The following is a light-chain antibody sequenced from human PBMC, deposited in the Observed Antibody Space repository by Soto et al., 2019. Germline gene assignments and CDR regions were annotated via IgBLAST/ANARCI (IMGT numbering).Light chain of an antibody. V-gene: IGLV2-14*01. Sequence: QSVLTQPASVSGSPGQSITISCTGTSSDVGAYNYVSWYQQHPGKAPKLMIYDVTDRPSGVSYRFSGSKSGNTASLTISGLQSEDEADYYCSSYTTTSSRVFGTGTKLTVL. J-gene: IGLJ1*01. CDR3: SSYTTTSSRV. CDR1: SSDVGAYNY. CDR2: DVT.